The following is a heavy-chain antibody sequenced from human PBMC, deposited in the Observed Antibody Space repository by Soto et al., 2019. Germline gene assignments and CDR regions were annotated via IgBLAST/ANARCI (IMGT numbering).Heavy chain of an antibody. CDR3: ARRYCGGGTCPNGMDV. CDR2: SYPGDSDT. CDR1: GYSFISYW. J-gene: IGHJ6*02. D-gene: IGHD2-15*01. Sequence: PGESLKISCKGSGYSFISYWIVWVRQMPGKGLEWMGISYPGDSDTRYSPSFQGQVTISADKSISTAYLQWSSLMASDTATYFCARRYCGGGTCPNGMDVWGQGTAGTAP. V-gene: IGHV5-51*01.